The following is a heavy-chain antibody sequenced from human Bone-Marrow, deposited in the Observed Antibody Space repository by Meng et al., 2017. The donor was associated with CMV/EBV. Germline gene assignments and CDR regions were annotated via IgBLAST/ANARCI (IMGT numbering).Heavy chain of an antibody. CDR2: IYYSGST. CDR3: ARGINGYSGYDWSDP. D-gene: IGHD5-12*01. Sequence: SETLSLTCTVSGGSISSYYWSWIRQPPGKGLEWIGYIYYSGSTNYNPSLKSRVTISVDTSKNQFSLKLSSVTAADTAVYYCARGINGYSGYDWSDPWGQGTLVTVSS. CDR1: GGSISSYY. V-gene: IGHV4-59*01. J-gene: IGHJ5*02.